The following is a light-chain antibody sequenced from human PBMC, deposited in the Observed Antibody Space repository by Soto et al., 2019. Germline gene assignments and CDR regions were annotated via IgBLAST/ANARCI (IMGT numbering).Light chain of an antibody. CDR3: QQYDNLPPFT. V-gene: IGKV1-33*01. CDR2: GAS. Sequence: DIEMTQSPSSLSASVGARISITCQASQDIRNSLSWFQQKPGRAPKLLIYGASNLETGVPSRFRGSGSGTDFTFTISSLQPEDIATYYYQQYDNLPPFTFGPGTKVDIK. J-gene: IGKJ3*01. CDR1: QDIRNS.